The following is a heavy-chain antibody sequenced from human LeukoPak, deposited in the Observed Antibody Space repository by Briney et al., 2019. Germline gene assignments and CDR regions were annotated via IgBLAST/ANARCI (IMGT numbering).Heavy chain of an antibody. V-gene: IGHV3-66*01. D-gene: IGHD3-3*01. CDR1: GFSVTTSY. Sequence: PGGSLRLSCAVSGFSVTTSYMSWVRQAPGKGLEWVSVTYSGGSTSHADSVKGRFTVSRDDSKNMVYLQMNSMRHDDTAVYYCARTYYDYRVGTNYFDYWGQGTLVTVSS. CDR2: TYSGGST. J-gene: IGHJ4*02. CDR3: ARTYYDYRVGTNYFDY.